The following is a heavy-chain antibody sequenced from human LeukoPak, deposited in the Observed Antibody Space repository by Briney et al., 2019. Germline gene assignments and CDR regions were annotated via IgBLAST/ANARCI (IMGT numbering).Heavy chain of an antibody. J-gene: IGHJ4*02. V-gene: IGHV3-15*01. Sequence: GGSLRLSCAASGFTFSSCAMSWVRQAPGKGLGWVGHIKSKTDGGTTDYAAPVKGRFTISRDDSRNTLYLQMNSLRTEDTAVYYCSTSERRYSSVDYWGQGTLVTVSS. CDR3: STSERRYSSVDY. D-gene: IGHD6-19*01. CDR2: IKSKTDGGTT. CDR1: GFTFSSCA.